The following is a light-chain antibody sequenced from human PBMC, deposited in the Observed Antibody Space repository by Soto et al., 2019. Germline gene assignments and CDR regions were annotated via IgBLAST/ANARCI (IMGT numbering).Light chain of an antibody. CDR1: QSVSNNY. V-gene: IGKV3-20*01. CDR2: RAS. J-gene: IGKJ5*01. CDR3: QQYGTSVT. Sequence: EIVLTKSPGTLSLSPGEGATLSCGASQSVSNNYLAWYQQKPGQSPRLLIYRASTRATGIPDRFSGSWSGTDFTLNINILDPEYFAVYFCQQYGTSVTFGQRTRLEIK.